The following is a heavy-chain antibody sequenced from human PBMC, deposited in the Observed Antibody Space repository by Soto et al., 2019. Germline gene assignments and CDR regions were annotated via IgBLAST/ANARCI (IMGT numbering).Heavy chain of an antibody. Sequence: QVQLVQSGAEVKKPGSSVKVSCKASGGTFSSYAISWVRQAPGRGLEWMGGIIPIFGTANYAQKFQGRVTITADESTSTAYMELSSLRSEDTAVYYCASKNIVGAKRNVYYYGMDVWGQGTKVTVSS. D-gene: IGHD1-26*01. V-gene: IGHV1-69*01. J-gene: IGHJ6*02. CDR1: GGTFSSYA. CDR2: IIPIFGTA. CDR3: ASKNIVGAKRNVYYYGMDV.